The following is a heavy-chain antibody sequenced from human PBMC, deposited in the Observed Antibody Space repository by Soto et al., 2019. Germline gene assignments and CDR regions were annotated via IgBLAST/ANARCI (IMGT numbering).Heavy chain of an antibody. D-gene: IGHD3-16*01. Sequence: ASVKVSCKASGYTFTGYYMHWVRQAPGQGLEWMGWMNPNSGNTGYAQKFQGRVTMTRNTSISTAYMELSSLRSEDTAVYYCARGFWAGEGFDYWGQGTLVTVSS. V-gene: IGHV1-8*02. CDR2: MNPNSGNT. CDR3: ARGFWAGEGFDY. CDR1: GYTFTGYY. J-gene: IGHJ4*02.